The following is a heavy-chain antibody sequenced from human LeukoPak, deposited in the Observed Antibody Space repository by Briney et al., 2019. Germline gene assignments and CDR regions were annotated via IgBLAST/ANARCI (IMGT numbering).Heavy chain of an antibody. Sequence: PGRSLRLSCAASGFTFSSYAMHWVRQAPGKGLEWVAVVSYDGSNKYYADSVKGRFTISRDNSKNTLYLQMNSLRAEDTAVYYCARGGYGDPRPYYCGMDVWGQGTTVTVSS. D-gene: IGHD4-17*01. J-gene: IGHJ6*02. V-gene: IGHV3-30-3*01. CDR2: VSYDGSNK. CDR3: ARGGYGDPRPYYCGMDV. CDR1: GFTFSSYA.